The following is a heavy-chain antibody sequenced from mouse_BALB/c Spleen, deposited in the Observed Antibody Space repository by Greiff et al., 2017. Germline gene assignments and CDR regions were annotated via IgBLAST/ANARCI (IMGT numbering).Heavy chain of an antibody. J-gene: IGHJ4*01. D-gene: IGHD2-3*01. CDR2: ISSGSSTI. CDR3: ARGGLLRGDY. V-gene: IGHV5-17*02. CDR1: GFTFSSFG. Sequence: EVQLVESGGGLVKPGGSLKLSCAASGFTFSSFGMHWVRQAPEKGLEWVAYISSGSSTIYYADTVKGRFTISRDNPKNTLFLQMTSLRSEDTAMYYCARGGLLRGDYWGQGTSVTVSS.